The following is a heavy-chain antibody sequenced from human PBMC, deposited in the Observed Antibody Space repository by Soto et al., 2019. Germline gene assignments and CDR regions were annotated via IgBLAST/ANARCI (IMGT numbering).Heavy chain of an antibody. J-gene: IGHJ3*01. D-gene: IGHD1-26*01. CDR2: IHSDGSST. CDR1: GFTFSYYW. CDR3: ARWDRGACDL. V-gene: IGHV3-74*01. Sequence: EVQLVESGGGLVRPGGSLRLSCAASGFTFSYYWRHWVRQAPGKGLVWVSRIHSDGSSTTYADFVKGRFIISRDNARNKVDLQMNSVRVEDTAVYYCARWDRGACDLWGQGTVVTVSS.